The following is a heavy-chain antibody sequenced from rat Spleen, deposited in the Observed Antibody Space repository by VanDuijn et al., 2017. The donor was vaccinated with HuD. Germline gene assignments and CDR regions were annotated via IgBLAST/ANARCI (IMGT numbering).Heavy chain of an antibody. CDR1: GYSITSSYR. J-gene: IGHJ1*01. CDR3: ASGVQWGFGYFDF. V-gene: IGHV3-3*01. CDR2: INSAGST. Sequence: EVQLQESGPGLVKPSQSLSLTCSVTGYSITSSYRWNWIRKFPGNKLEWMGYINSAGSTNYNPPLKSQISITRDTSKNQFFLQLTSVTTEDTATYYWASGVQWGFGYFDFWGPGTMVTVSS. D-gene: IGHD1-1*01.